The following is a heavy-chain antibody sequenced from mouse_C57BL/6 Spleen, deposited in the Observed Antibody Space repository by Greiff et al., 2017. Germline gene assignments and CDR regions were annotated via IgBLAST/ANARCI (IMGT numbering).Heavy chain of an antibody. CDR1: GYTFTSYW. CDR2: IDPSDSYT. V-gene: IGHV1-69*01. D-gene: IGHD1-1*01. Sequence: QVQLQQPGAELVMPGASVKLSCKASGYTFTSYWMHWVKQRPGQGLEWIGEIDPSDSYTTYNQTFTGNSILTVDNSSSTAYMQLSRLTSEDSSVYYCARRGYYGSSYPFDYWGQGTTLTVSS. J-gene: IGHJ2*01. CDR3: ARRGYYGSSYPFDY.